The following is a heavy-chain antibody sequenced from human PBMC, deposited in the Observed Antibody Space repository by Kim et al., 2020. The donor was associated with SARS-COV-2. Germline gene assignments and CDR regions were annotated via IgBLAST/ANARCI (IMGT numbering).Heavy chain of an antibody. CDR3: ARPHDYGDHHPEV. D-gene: IGHD4-17*01. CDR2: IYSGGST. CDR1: GFTVSSNY. V-gene: IGHV3-53*01. J-gene: IGHJ4*02. Sequence: GGSLRLSCAASGFTVSSNYMSWVRQAPGKGLEWVSVIYSGGSTYYADSVKGRFTISRDNSKNTLYLQMNSLRAEDTAVYYCARPHDYGDHHPEVWGQGTLVTVSS.